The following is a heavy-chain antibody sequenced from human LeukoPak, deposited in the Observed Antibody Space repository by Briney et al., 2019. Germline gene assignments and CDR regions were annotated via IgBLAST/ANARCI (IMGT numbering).Heavy chain of an antibody. D-gene: IGHD6-13*01. J-gene: IGHJ3*01. CDR1: GFTFDDHA. Sequence: QPGRSLRLSCAASGFTFDDHAMHWVRQAPGKGLEWVSGISWNTGSITYADSLKGRFTISRDNAKNSLYLQMNNLRPEDTALYYCAKDRDSSSFPEAFDFWGQGTMVTVSS. V-gene: IGHV3-9*01. CDR3: AKDRDSSSFPEAFDF. CDR2: ISWNTGSI.